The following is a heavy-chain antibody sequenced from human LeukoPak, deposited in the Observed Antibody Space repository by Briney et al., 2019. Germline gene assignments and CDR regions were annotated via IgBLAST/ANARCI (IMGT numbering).Heavy chain of an antibody. V-gene: IGHV4-34*01. J-gene: IGHJ5*02. CDR3: ARVGRWLRESLNWFDP. Sequence: SETLSLTCAVYGGSFSGYYWSWIRQPPGKGLEWIGEINHSGSTNYNPSLKSRVTISVDTSKNQFSLKLSSVTAADTAVYYCARVGRWLRESLNWFDPWGQGTLVTVSS. D-gene: IGHD5-24*01. CDR1: GGSFSGYY. CDR2: INHSGST.